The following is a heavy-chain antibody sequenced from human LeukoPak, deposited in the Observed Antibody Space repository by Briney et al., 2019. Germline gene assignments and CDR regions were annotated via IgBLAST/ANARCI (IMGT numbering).Heavy chain of an antibody. J-gene: IGHJ4*02. V-gene: IGHV1-2*02. CDR2: LNPNSGGT. CDR3: ALHYGSGSYYNVAYFDY. CDR1: GYTFTGYY. Sequence: ASVKVSCKASGYTFTGYYMHWVRQAPGQGLEWMGWLNPNSGGTNYAQKFQGRVTMTRDTSISTAYMELSRLRSDDTAVYYCALHYGSGSYYNVAYFDYWGQGTLVTVSS. D-gene: IGHD3-10*01.